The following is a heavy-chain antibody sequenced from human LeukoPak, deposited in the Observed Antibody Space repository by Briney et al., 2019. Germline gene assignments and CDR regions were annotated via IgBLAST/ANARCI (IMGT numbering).Heavy chain of an antibody. CDR2: IYYSGST. V-gene: IGHV4-59*01. Sequence: PSKTLSLTCTVSGGSISSYYWSWIRQPPGKGLEWIGYIYYSGSTNYNPSLKSRVTISVDTSKNQFSLKLSSVTAADTAVYYCARVPTPPRYCSSTSCYDRDNWFDPWGQGTLVTVSS. CDR3: ARVPTPPRYCSSTSCYDRDNWFDP. J-gene: IGHJ5*02. CDR1: GGSISSYY. D-gene: IGHD2-2*01.